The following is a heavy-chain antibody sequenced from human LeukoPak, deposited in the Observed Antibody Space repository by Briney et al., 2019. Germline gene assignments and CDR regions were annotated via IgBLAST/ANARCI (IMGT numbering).Heavy chain of an antibody. D-gene: IGHD3-22*01. V-gene: IGHV5-51*01. CDR2: INPGDSDT. CDR1: GYSFTSSW. J-gene: IGHJ3*02. Sequence: GESLKISCQASGYSFTSSWICWARQMPGKGLEWMAIINPGDSDTRYSPSFQGQVTISADKSISTVYLQWGSLKASDTAMYYCARQKYYYDSSGEIWGQGTMVTVSS. CDR3: ARQKYYYDSSGEI.